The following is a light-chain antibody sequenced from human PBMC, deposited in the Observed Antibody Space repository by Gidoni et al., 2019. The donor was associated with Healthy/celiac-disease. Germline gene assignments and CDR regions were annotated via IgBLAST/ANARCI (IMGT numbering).Light chain of an antibody. Sequence: YVLTQPPSVSVAPGQTARITCGGNNIGSKSLHWYQQKPGQAPVVVVYADSDRPSGIPVRFVGFNSGNTAHLTISRVEGGDEADYYRQVWDSSSDYVVFGRGTKLTVL. V-gene: IGLV3-21*02. CDR2: ADS. J-gene: IGLJ2*01. CDR1: NIGSKS. CDR3: QVWDSSSDYVV.